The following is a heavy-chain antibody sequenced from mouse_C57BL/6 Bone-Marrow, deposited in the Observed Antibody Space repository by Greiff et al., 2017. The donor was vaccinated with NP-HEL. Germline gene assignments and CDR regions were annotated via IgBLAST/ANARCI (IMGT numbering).Heavy chain of an antibody. CDR2: ISSGGDYI. CDR3: TREGPYSNYYFDY. D-gene: IGHD2-5*01. J-gene: IGHJ2*01. CDR1: GFTFSSYA. Sequence: EVKLVESGEGLVKPGGSLKLSCAASGFTFSSYAMSWVRQTPEKRLEWVAYISSGGDYIYYADTVKGRFTISRDNARNTLYLQMSSLKSEDTAMYYCTREGPYSNYYFDYWGQGTTLTVSS. V-gene: IGHV5-9-1*02.